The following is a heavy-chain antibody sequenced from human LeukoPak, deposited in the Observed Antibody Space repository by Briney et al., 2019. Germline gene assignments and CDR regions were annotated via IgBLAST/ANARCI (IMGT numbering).Heavy chain of an antibody. CDR3: ARHAGFGSGYYHDAFDI. CDR2: IYYSGST. D-gene: IGHD3-22*01. V-gene: IGHV4-59*08. J-gene: IGHJ3*02. CDR1: GGSINYDY. Sequence: SETLSLTCTVSGGSINYDYWSWIRQSPGKRLEWIGWIYYSGSTMYSPSLESRVTISLDTSRTQFSLDLNSVTAADTAVYYCARHAGFGSGYYHDAFDIWGQGSMVIVSS.